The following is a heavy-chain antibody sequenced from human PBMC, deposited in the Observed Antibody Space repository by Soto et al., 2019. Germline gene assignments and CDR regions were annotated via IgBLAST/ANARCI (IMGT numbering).Heavy chain of an antibody. V-gene: IGHV3-64*01. J-gene: IGHJ6*03. CDR1: GFTLRGYA. CDR3: ARRARPDFYYMDV. CDR2: ISSNGVGT. Sequence: GQSLRLCCAASGFTLRGYAMDWVRQAPGKGLEYVSGISSNGVGTYYANSVQGRFTISRDNSKNTVYLQMGSLRPEDMAVYYCARRARPDFYYMDVWGKGTTVTVSS. D-gene: IGHD6-6*01.